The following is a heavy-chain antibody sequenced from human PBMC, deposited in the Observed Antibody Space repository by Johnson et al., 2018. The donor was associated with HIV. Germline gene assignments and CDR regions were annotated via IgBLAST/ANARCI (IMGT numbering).Heavy chain of an antibody. Sequence: VQLVESGGGLVKPGGSLRLSCAASGFAFNNYWMHWVRQAPGKGLVWVSRFNNDGNTTTYADSVKGRFTISRDNAKNSLYLQMNSLRAEDTAVYYCTRDAKLRPLDGPDDAFDIWGQGTMVTVSS. D-gene: IGHD2-2*03. J-gene: IGHJ3*02. V-gene: IGHV3-74*01. CDR1: GFAFNNYW. CDR2: FNNDGNTT. CDR3: TRDAKLRPLDGPDDAFDI.